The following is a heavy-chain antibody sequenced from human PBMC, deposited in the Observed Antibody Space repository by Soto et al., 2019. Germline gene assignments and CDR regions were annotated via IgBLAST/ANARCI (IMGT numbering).Heavy chain of an antibody. CDR3: ARENYSSGSNWFDP. J-gene: IGHJ5*02. V-gene: IGHV4-34*01. D-gene: IGHD6-19*01. Sequence: SETLSLICAVYGGSFSGYYWSWIRQPPGKGLEWIGEINHSGSTNYNPSLKSRVTISVDTSKDQFSLKLSSVTAADTAVYYCARENYSSGSNWFDPWGQGTLVTVSS. CDR2: INHSGST. CDR1: GGSFSGYY.